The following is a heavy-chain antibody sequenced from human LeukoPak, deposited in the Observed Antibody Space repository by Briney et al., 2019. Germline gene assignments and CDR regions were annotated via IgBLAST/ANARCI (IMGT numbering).Heavy chain of an antibody. CDR3: ARDGLWFGELLIDY. D-gene: IGHD3-10*01. CDR1: GYTFTSYG. J-gene: IGHJ4*02. Sequence: VASVTVSCKASGYTFTSYGISWVRQAPGQGLEWMGWISAYNGNTNYAQKLQGRVTMTTDTSTSTAYMELRSLRSDDTAVYYCARDGLWFGELLIDYWGQGTLVTVSS. V-gene: IGHV1-18*01. CDR2: ISAYNGNT.